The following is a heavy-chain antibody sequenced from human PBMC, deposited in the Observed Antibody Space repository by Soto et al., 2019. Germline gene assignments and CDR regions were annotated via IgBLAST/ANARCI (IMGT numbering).Heavy chain of an antibody. Sequence: SETLSLTCTVSGGSISSYYWSWIRQPPGKGLEWIGYIYYSGSTNYNPSLKSRVTISVDTSKNQFSLKLSSVTAADTAVYYCASSTLGGLGVVVPPTFDYWGQGTLVTVSS. CDR3: ASSTLGGLGVVVPPTFDY. J-gene: IGHJ4*02. V-gene: IGHV4-59*01. CDR2: IYYSGST. D-gene: IGHD2-2*01. CDR1: GGSISSYY.